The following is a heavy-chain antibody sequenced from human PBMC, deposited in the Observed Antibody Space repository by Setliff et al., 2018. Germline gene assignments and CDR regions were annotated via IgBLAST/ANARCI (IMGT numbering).Heavy chain of an antibody. J-gene: IGHJ6*02. CDR1: GYTFTSYD. Sequence: ASVKVSCKASGYTFTSYDINWVRQAAGQGLEWMGWMNPNIGNTDYAPKFQDRVTLSRNTSISTVYMELSSLTSDDTAVYYCAREGRARGSYSSSWYVGQDQYGMDVWGQGTTVTSP. V-gene: IGHV1-8*03. CDR3: AREGRARGSYSSSWYVGQDQYGMDV. D-gene: IGHD6-13*01. CDR2: MNPNIGNT.